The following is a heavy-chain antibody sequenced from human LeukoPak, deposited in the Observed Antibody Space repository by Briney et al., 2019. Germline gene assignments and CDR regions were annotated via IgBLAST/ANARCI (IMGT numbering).Heavy chain of an antibody. CDR3: ARDGDYGGHTRWAFDI. CDR1: GFTFSSYS. J-gene: IGHJ3*02. Sequence: KTGGSLRLSCAASGFTFSSYSMNWVRQAPGKGLEWVSSISSSSSYIYYADSVKGRFTISRDNAKNSLYLQMNSLRAEDTAVYYCARDGDYGGHTRWAFDIWGQGTMVTVSS. V-gene: IGHV3-21*01. CDR2: ISSSSSYI. D-gene: IGHD4-23*01.